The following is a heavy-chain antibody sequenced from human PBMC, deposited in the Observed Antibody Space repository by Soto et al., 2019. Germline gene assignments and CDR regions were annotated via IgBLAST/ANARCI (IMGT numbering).Heavy chain of an antibody. CDR2: IIPILGIA. J-gene: IGHJ5*02. V-gene: IGHV1-69*02. CDR3: ARSSNLDSNDFDP. CDR1: GGSFRNDI. Sequence: GASVKLSCETCGGSFRNDIITWVRQAPGQGLEWMGRIIPILGIANYAQKFQGRVTITADKSTSTAYMELSSLRSEDTAVYYCARSSNLDSNDFDPWGQGTLVTVSS. D-gene: IGHD2-8*01.